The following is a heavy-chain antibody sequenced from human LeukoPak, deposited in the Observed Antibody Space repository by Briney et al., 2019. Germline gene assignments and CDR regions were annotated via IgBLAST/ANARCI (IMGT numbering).Heavy chain of an antibody. CDR1: GYTFTSYG. D-gene: IGHD5-18*01. J-gene: IGHJ4*02. V-gene: IGHV1-18*01. CDR3: ARDHRGRIQLWTSNY. Sequence: GASEKVSCKASGYTFTSYGISWVRQAPGQGLEWMGWISAYNGNTNYAQKLQGRVTMTTDTSTSTAYMELRSLRSDDTAVYYCARDHRGRIQLWTSNYWGQGTLVTVSS. CDR2: ISAYNGNT.